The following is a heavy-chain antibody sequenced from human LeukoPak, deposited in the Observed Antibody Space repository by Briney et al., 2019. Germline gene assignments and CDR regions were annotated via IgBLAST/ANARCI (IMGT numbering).Heavy chain of an antibody. D-gene: IGHD5-12*01. V-gene: IGHV4-59*12. CDR2: IYYSGST. CDR1: GGSISSYY. J-gene: IGHJ2*01. CDR3: ARGVEMATMDL. Sequence: SETLSLTCTVSGGSISSYYWSWIRQPPGKGLEWIGYIYYSGSTNYNPSLKSRVTISVDTSKNQFSLKLSSVTAADTAVYYCARGVEMATMDLWGRGTLVTVSS.